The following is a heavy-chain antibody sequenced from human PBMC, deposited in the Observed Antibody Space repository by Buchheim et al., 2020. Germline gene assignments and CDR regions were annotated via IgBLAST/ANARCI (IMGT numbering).Heavy chain of an antibody. CDR2: ISGRGSGK. D-gene: IGHD3-10*01. V-gene: IGHV3-23*01. J-gene: IGHJ6*02. CDR1: GFTLNTYA. Sequence: VQLLESGGGLIQPGGSLRLSCGASGFTLNTYAMAWVRQTPGRGLEWVSAISGRGSGKYYADSVKGRFTMSRDNAKNIPSLQMNNLTPEDTAVYFCAKDPGPVWFGELLVGLDVWGQGTT. CDR3: AKDPGPVWFGELLVGLDV.